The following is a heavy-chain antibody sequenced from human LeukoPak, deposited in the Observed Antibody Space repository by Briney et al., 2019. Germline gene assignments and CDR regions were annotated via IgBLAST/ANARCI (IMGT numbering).Heavy chain of an antibody. CDR3: ARHSEVFGVGFDY. V-gene: IGHV4-59*08. J-gene: IGHJ4*02. CDR2: IYYSGST. Sequence: SETLSLTCTVSGGSISSYYWSWIRQPPGKGLEWIGYIYYSGSTNYHPSLKSRVTISVDTSKNQFSLKLSSVTAADTAVYYCARHSEVFGVGFDYWGQGTLVTVSS. D-gene: IGHD3-3*01. CDR1: GGSISSYY.